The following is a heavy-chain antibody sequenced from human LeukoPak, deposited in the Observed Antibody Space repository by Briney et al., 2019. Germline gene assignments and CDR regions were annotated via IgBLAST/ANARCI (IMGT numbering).Heavy chain of an antibody. CDR2: ISNSSTYI. CDR1: GITFSSYS. Sequence: GGSLRLSCAASGITFSSYSMNWVRQAPGKGLDWVSSISNSSTYIYYADSVKGRFSISRDNAKNSLYLQMNSLRAEDTAVYYCARDDVGWRYFDYWGQGTLVTVSS. CDR3: ARDDVGWRYFDY. V-gene: IGHV3-21*01. D-gene: IGHD6-19*01. J-gene: IGHJ4*02.